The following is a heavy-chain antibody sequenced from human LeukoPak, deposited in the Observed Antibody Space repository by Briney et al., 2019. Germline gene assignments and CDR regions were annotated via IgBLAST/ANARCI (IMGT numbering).Heavy chain of an antibody. CDR1: GFTVSSNY. Sequence: SGGSLRLSCAASGFTVSSNYMSWVRQAPGKGLEWVSVIYSGGSTYYADSVKGRFTVSKDNSKNTLYLQMSSLTVEDTAIYYCAKEKYNFGYFEYWGQGILVTVSS. J-gene: IGHJ4*02. D-gene: IGHD1-1*01. V-gene: IGHV3-66*01. CDR3: AKEKYNFGYFEY. CDR2: IYSGGST.